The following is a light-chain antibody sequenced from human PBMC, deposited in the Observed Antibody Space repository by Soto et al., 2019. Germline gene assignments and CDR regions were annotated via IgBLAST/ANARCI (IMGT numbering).Light chain of an antibody. CDR1: QSVSSSY. CDR2: GAS. Sequence: EIVLTQSPGTLSLSPGERATLSCRASQSVSSSYLVWYQQKPGQAPRLLIYGASSRATGIPDRFSGSGPGTDFTLTISRLEPEDFAVYYCQQYGSSSSFGGGTKVEIK. J-gene: IGKJ4*01. CDR3: QQYGSSSS. V-gene: IGKV3-20*01.